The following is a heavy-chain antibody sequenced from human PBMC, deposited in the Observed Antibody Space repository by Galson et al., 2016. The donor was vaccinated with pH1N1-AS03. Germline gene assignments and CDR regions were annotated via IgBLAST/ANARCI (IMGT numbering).Heavy chain of an antibody. CDR2: INANTGNP. V-gene: IGHV7-4-1*02. CDR1: GYTFNTYD. CDR3: ARGWRENSFDM. D-gene: IGHD2/OR15-2a*01. Sequence: SVKVSCKASGYTFNTYDMNWVRQAPGQGLEWMGWINANTGNPTYAQGFTGRFVFSLDTSVSTAYLHISSLKAEDTAVYYCARGWRENSFDMWGQGTMVTVSS. J-gene: IGHJ3*02.